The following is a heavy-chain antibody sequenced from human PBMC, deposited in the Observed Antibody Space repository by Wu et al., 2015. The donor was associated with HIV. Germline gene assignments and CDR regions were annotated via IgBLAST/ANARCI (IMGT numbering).Heavy chain of an antibody. CDR1: RFTTDD. CDR2: INLNSGNT. Sequence: QVQLVQSGAEVKKPGASVKVSCKASRFTTDDINWLRQATGQGLEWMGWINLNSGNTGYAQKFQGRVTISKNTSIITAHVELSSLRSEDTAIYYCARGGIIMGPTIKTSYYMDVWGKGTMVTVSS. V-gene: IGHV1-8*03. J-gene: IGHJ6*03. CDR3: ARGGIIMGPTIKTSYYMDV. D-gene: IGHD1-26*01.